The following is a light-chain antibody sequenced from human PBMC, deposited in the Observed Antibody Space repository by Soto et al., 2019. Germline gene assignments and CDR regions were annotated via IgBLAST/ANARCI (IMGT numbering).Light chain of an antibody. CDR2: GAS. V-gene: IGKV3-20*01. CDR3: QQYDTSPYT. Sequence: EVVLTQSPGTLSLSPGERASLSCRASHSIHSSFLAWYQQKPGQAPRLLIYGASSRATDIPDRFSGGGSGTDFTLTVSRLEPEYFAVYYCQQYDTSPYTFGQGTKLEI. J-gene: IGKJ2*01. CDR1: HSIHSSF.